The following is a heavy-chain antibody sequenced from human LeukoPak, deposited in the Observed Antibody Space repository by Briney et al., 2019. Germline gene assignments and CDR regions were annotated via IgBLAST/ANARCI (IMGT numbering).Heavy chain of an antibody. V-gene: IGHV3-23*01. D-gene: IGHD3-10*01. J-gene: IGHJ4*02. CDR3: AKVTYGSGTYGAFDS. CDR1: GFTCSSHG. Sequence: GGSLRLSCAASGFTCSSHGMSWVRQAPGKGLEWVSTISGSGDYTYYADSVKGRSTISRDNSKNTLYLQMNSLRAEDTAVYYCAKVTYGSGTYGAFDSWGQGTLVTVSS. CDR2: ISGSGDYT.